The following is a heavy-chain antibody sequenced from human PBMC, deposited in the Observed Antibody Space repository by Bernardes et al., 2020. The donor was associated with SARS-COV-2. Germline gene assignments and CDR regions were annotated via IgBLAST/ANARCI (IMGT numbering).Heavy chain of an antibody. CDR3: ARDGEFSTSGIEY. CDR2: INPHSGGT. CDR1: GYTFTDYY. Sequence: ASVKVSCRASGYTFTDYYIHWVRQAPGQGLEWMGLINPHSGGTTYAQKFQDRITMTRDTSASTVYMELRRLRSDDTAVYFCARDGEFSTSGIEYWGQGPLVTVSS. V-gene: IGHV1-2*02. D-gene: IGHD2-2*01. J-gene: IGHJ4*02.